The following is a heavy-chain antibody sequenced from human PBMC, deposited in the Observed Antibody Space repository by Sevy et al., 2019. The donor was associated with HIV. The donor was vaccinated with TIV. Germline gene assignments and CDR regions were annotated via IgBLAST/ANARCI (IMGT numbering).Heavy chain of an antibody. CDR1: GFTFNIYG. Sequence: GESVKSSCAASGFTFNIYGMHWVRQAPGKGLEWVAVIWKDGHNKFYADSVRGRFTFSRDNSRSTLSLQMDSLRVEDTAVYYCVREKGPFTAFDIWCQGTMLTVSS. J-gene: IGHJ3*02. CDR2: IWKDGHNK. CDR3: VREKGPFTAFDI. D-gene: IGHD3-16*01. V-gene: IGHV3-33*04.